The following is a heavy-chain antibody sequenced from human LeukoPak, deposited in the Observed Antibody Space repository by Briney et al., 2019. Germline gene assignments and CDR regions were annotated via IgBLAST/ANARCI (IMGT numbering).Heavy chain of an antibody. Sequence: PSETLSLTCTVSGGSISSSSYYWGWIRQPPGKGLEWIGSIYYSGSTYYNPSLKSRVTISVDTSKNQFSLKLSSVTAADTAVYYCARATPYGGPEDYWGQGTLVTVSS. J-gene: IGHJ4*02. V-gene: IGHV4-39*01. CDR3: ARATPYGGPEDY. CDR2: IYYSGST. D-gene: IGHD4-23*01. CDR1: GGSISSSSYY.